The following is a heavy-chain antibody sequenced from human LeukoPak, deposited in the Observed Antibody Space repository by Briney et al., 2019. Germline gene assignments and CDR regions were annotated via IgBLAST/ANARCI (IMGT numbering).Heavy chain of an antibody. V-gene: IGHV3-21*01. Sequence: GGSLRLSCAASGFTFSSYSMNWVRQAPGKGLEWVSSISSSSSYIYYADSVKGRFTISRDNAKNSLYLQMNSLRAEDTAVYYCASGGASGWYGFDYWGQGTLVTVSS. CDR2: ISSSSSYI. D-gene: IGHD6-19*01. CDR3: ASGGASGWYGFDY. J-gene: IGHJ4*02. CDR1: GFTFSSYS.